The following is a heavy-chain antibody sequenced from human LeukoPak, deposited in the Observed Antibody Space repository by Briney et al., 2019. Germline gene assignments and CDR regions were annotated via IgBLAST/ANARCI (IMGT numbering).Heavy chain of an antibody. D-gene: IGHD3-22*01. CDR2: TYYSGST. J-gene: IGHJ4*02. CDR1: GGSISSGGYY. V-gene: IGHV4-31*03. Sequence: SETLSLTCTVSGGSISSGGYYWSWTRQHPGKGLEWIGYTYYSGSTYYNPSLKSRVTISIDTSKNQFSLKLSSVTAADTAVYYCARYHSSGYYSSLDYWGQGTLVTVSS. CDR3: ARYHSSGYYSSLDY.